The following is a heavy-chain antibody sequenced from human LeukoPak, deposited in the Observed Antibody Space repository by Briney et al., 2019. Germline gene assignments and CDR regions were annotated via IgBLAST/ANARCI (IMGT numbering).Heavy chain of an antibody. J-gene: IGHJ3*02. CDR1: GYTLTELS. CDR2: FDPEDGET. CDR3: VTDEYYEALDI. D-gene: IGHD2/OR15-2a*01. V-gene: IGHV1-24*01. Sequence: ASVKVSCKVSGYTLTELSMHWVRQAPGKGLEWMGGFDPEDGETIYPQKFQGRVTMTEDTSTDTAYMYLSSLRSEDTAVYYCVTDEYYEALDIWGQGTMVTVSS.